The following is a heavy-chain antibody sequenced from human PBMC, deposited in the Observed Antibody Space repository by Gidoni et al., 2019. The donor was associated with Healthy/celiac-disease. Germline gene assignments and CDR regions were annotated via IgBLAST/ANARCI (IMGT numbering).Heavy chain of an antibody. CDR3: TRHHVVGY. V-gene: IGHV3-73*01. CDR2: IKNKANSYAT. Sequence: EVQLVASGGGLVQLGGSLTLSRAASGFTFSGSAMHRVRQASGKWLEWVGRIKNKANSYATAYAASVKGRFTISRDDSKITAYLQMNSLKTEDAAVYYCTRHHVVGYWGQGTLGTVSS. J-gene: IGHJ4*02. CDR1: GFTFSGSA. D-gene: IGHD2-2*01.